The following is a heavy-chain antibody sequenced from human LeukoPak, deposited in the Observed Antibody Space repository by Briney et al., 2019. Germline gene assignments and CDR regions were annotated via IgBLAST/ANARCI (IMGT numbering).Heavy chain of an antibody. V-gene: IGHV4-34*01. J-gene: IGHJ6*02. CDR1: GGSFGTYD. D-gene: IGHD3-3*01. Sequence: SETLSLTCGVYGGSFGTYDWTWIRQSPGKGLEWIGELTHSVSTNYNPSLKSRVTISLDTFKNQFFLNLTSVTAADTAVYYCARLRSKARRIAIYSYSMDVWGQGTTVIVSS. CDR2: LTHSVST. CDR3: ARLRSKARRIAIYSYSMDV.